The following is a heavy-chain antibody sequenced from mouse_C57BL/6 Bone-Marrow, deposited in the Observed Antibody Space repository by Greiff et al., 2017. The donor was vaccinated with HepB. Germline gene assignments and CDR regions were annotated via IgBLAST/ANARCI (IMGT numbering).Heavy chain of an antibody. J-gene: IGHJ2*01. D-gene: IGHD1-1*01. CDR3: ATNYYGSSYFDY. V-gene: IGHV5-9*01. CDR1: GFTFSSYT. Sequence: EVNVVESGGGLVKPGGSLKLSCAASGFTFSSYTMSWVRQTPEKRLEWVATISGGGGNTYYPDSVKGRFTISRDNAKNTLYLQMSSLRSEDTALYYCATNYYGSSYFDYWGQGTTLTVSS. CDR2: ISGGGGNT.